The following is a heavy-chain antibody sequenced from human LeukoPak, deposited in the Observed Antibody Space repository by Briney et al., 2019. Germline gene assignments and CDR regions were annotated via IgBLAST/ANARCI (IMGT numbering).Heavy chain of an antibody. Sequence: GGSLRLSCAASGFTFSSYAMSWVRQAPGKGLEWVSAISGSGGSTYYADSVKGRFTISRDNSKNTLYLQINSLRAEDTAVFYCARGRKRHFWSGSQNSWFDPWGQGALVTVSS. CDR2: ISGSGGST. V-gene: IGHV3-23*01. CDR1: GFTFSSYA. CDR3: ARGRKRHFWSGSQNSWFDP. D-gene: IGHD3-3*02. J-gene: IGHJ5*02.